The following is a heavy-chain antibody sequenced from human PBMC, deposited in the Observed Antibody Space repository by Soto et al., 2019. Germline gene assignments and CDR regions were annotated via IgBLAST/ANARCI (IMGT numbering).Heavy chain of an antibody. V-gene: IGHV6-1*01. CDR1: GDSVSSNSAA. Sequence: PSQTLSLTCAISGDSVSSNSAAWNWIRQSPSRGLEWLGRTYYRSKWYNDYAVYVKSRITINPDTSKNQFSLQLNFVTPEDTAVYYCARDYYDFWSGYDYYYYYGMDVWGQGTTVTVSS. CDR2: TYYRSKWYN. CDR3: ARDYYDFWSGYDYYYYYGMDV. D-gene: IGHD3-3*01. J-gene: IGHJ6*02.